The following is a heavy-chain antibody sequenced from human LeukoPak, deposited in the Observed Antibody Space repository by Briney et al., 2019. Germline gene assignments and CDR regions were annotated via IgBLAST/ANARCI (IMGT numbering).Heavy chain of an antibody. CDR1: GGSISSYY. Sequence: PSETLSLTCAVYGGSISSYYWSWIRQPPGKGLEWIGYIYYSGSTNYNPSLKSRVTISVDTSKNQFSLKLSSVTAADTAVYYCARVVVVTAYYYYYMDVWGKGTTVTVSS. CDR3: ARVVVVTAYYYYYMDV. V-gene: IGHV4-59*01. J-gene: IGHJ6*03. D-gene: IGHD2-21*02. CDR2: IYYSGST.